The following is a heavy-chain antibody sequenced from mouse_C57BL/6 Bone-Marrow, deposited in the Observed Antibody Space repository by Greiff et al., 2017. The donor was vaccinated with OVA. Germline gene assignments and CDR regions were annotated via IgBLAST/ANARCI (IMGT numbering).Heavy chain of an antibody. V-gene: IGHV1-81*01. J-gene: IGHJ2*01. CDR2: IYPRSGNT. CDR1: GYTFTSYG. D-gene: IGHD2-10*01. Sequence: VQLKQSGAELARPGASVKLSCKASGYTFTSYGISWVKQRTGQGLEWIGEIYPRSGNTYYNEKFKGKATLTADKSSSTAYMELRSLTSEDSAVYFCARVSYYGNYFDYWGQGTTLTVSS. CDR3: ARVSYYGNYFDY.